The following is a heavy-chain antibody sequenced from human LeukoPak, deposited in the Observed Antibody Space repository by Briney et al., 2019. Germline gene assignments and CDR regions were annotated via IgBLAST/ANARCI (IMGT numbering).Heavy chain of an antibody. V-gene: IGHV3-30-3*01. CDR1: GFPFSNYA. J-gene: IGHJ3*02. D-gene: IGHD4-23*01. Sequence: AGGSLRLSCAASGFPFSNYAMHWVRQAPGKGLEWVAVISYDGSNKYYTDSVKGRFTISRDNSKNTLYLQMNSLRAEDTAVFYCARDKGYSGNSFDTWGQGTMVTVSS. CDR3: ARDKGYSGNSFDT. CDR2: ISYDGSNK.